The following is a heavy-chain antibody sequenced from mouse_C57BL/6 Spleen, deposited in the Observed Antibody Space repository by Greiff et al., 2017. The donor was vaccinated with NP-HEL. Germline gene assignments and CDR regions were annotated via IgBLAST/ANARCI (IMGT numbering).Heavy chain of an antibody. D-gene: IGHD5-1*01. CDR2: INPGSGGT. Sequence: QVQLQQSGAELVRPGTSVKVSCKASGYAFTNYLIEWVKQRPGQGLEWIGVINPGSGGTNYNEKFKGKATLTADKSSSTAYMQLSSLTSEDSAVYFCARLPHYYARDYWGQGTSVTVSS. CDR1: GYAFTNYL. V-gene: IGHV1-54*01. J-gene: IGHJ4*01. CDR3: ARLPHYYARDY.